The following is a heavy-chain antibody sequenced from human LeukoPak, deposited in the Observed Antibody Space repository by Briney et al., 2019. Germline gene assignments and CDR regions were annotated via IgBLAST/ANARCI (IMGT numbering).Heavy chain of an antibody. J-gene: IGHJ3*02. Sequence: GGSLRLSCAASGFTASSHYMSWVRQAPGKGLEWVSSIYSGGSTYYADSVKGRFTISRDNSKDTVYLQMNSLRAEDTAVYFCARVRLDRSERNLDAFENWGQGTMVTVSS. V-gene: IGHV3-53*01. D-gene: IGHD1-14*01. CDR3: ARVRLDRSERNLDAFEN. CDR2: IYSGGST. CDR1: GFTASSHY.